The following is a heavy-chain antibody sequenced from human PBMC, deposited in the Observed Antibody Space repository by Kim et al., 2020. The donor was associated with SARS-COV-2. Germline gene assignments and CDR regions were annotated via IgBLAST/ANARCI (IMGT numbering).Heavy chain of an antibody. CDR3: AREISSGWPARFDW. CDR2: ISYSGST. V-gene: IGHV4-59*13. D-gene: IGHD6-19*01. J-gene: IGHJ4*02. CDR1: ADSISGYY. Sequence: SETLSLTCTVSADSISGYYWSWIRQPPEKGLEWIGYISYSGSTTYNPSLKSRVTVSVDTSKNQFSLELRSVTAADTAVYYCAREISSGWPARFDWWGQGTLVTVSS.